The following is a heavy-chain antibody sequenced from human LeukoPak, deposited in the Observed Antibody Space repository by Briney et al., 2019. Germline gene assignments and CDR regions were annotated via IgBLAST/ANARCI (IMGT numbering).Heavy chain of an antibody. CDR3: ARDTFGRTNYDFWSSYYSMGYFDY. CDR2: ISAYNGNT. V-gene: IGHV1-18*01. D-gene: IGHD3-3*01. Sequence: ASVKVSCKASGYTFTSYGISWVRQAPGQGLEWMGWISAYNGNTNYAQKLQGRVTMTTDTSTSTAYMELRSLRSDDTAVYYCARDTFGRTNYDFWSSYYSMGYFDYWGQRTLVTVSS. J-gene: IGHJ4*02. CDR1: GYTFTSYG.